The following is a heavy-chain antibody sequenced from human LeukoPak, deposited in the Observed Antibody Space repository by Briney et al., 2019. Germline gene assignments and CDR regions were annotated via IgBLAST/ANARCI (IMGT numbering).Heavy chain of an antibody. CDR2: IYASGST. J-gene: IGHJ4*02. Sequence: SQTLSLTCTVSGGSIGSGNYYWTWIRQPAGKGLEWIGRIYASGSTNYNPSLKSRVTISVDTSKNHFSLKLTSVTAADTAVYYCARDISRWNELDSWGQGTLVTVSS. CDR3: ARDISRWNELDS. CDR1: GGSIGSGNYY. V-gene: IGHV4-61*02. D-gene: IGHD1-1*01.